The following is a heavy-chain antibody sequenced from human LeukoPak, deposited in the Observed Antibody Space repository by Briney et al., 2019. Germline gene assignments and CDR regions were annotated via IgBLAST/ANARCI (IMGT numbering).Heavy chain of an antibody. D-gene: IGHD2-15*01. V-gene: IGHV4-4*07. J-gene: IGHJ4*02. CDR3: ARGVHLASRQAVHFDY. CDR2: IYTSGST. CDR1: GGSNSSYY. Sequence: PSETLSLTCTVSGGSNSSYYWSWIRQPAGKGLEWIGRIYTSGSTNYNPSLKSRVTMSVDTSKNQFSLKLSSVTAADTAVYYCARGVHLASRQAVHFDYWGQGTLVTVSS.